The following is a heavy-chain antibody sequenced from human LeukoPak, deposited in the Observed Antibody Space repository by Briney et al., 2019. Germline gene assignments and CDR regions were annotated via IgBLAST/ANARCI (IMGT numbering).Heavy chain of an antibody. Sequence: GGSLRLSCATSGFTFSTSDMHWVRQPPGKGLEWVSSISRNRSYIYYADSVKGRFTISRDIAKNSLYLQMNSLRAEDTAVYYCARISGVIVPAAFDYYFYYYMDVWGNGTTVTVSS. CDR3: ARISGVIVPAAFDYYFYYYMDV. J-gene: IGHJ6*03. CDR1: GFTFSTSD. V-gene: IGHV3-21*01. CDR2: ISRNRSYI. D-gene: IGHD2-2*01.